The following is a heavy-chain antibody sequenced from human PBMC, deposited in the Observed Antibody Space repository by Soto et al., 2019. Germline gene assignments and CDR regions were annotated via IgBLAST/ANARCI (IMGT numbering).Heavy chain of an antibody. V-gene: IGHV3-23*01. J-gene: IGHJ4*02. CDR3: AKESMPEHYVNTLFDS. CDR2: FSAGGRA. Sequence: EVQLLESGGALVQPGGSLSLSCVASGFSFRNYALSWVRQAPGMGLEWVSTFSAGGRAYYADTVKGSFTIARDSSQNTVHLQISTLRPEATAVYYCAKESMPEHYVNTLFDSWGQGTRVTVSS. CDR1: GFSFRNYA. D-gene: IGHD3-16*01.